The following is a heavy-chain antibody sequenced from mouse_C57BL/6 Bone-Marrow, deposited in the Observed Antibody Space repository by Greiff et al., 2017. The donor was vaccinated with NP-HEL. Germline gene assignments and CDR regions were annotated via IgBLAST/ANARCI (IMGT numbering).Heavy chain of an antibody. Sequence: EVQLQQSGPELVKPGASVKISCKASGYTFTDYYMNWVKQSHGKSLEWIGDINPNNGGTSYNQKFKGKATLTVDKSSSTAYMELRSLTSEDSAVYYCARPGGKGAWFAYWGQGTLVTVSA. CDR2: INPNNGGT. D-gene: IGHD1-1*01. CDR3: ARPGGKGAWFAY. V-gene: IGHV1-26*01. CDR1: GYTFTDYY. J-gene: IGHJ3*01.